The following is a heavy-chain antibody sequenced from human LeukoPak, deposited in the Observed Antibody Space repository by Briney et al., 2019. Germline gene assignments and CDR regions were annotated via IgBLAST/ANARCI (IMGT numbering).Heavy chain of an antibody. CDR2: IYYSGST. CDR3: ARSLLGYCSGGSCHWFDP. J-gene: IGHJ5*02. D-gene: IGHD2-15*01. CDR1: GGSISSSSYY. V-gene: IGHV4-39*07. Sequence: SETLSLTCTVSGGSISSSSYYRGWIRQPPGKGLEWIGSIYYSGSTYYNPSLKSRVTISVDTSKNQFSLKLSSVTAADTAVYYCARSLLGYCSGGSCHWFDPWGQGTLVTVSS.